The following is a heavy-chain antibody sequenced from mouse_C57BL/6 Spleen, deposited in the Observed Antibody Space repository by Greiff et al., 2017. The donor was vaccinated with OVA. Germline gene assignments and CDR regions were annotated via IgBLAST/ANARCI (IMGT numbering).Heavy chain of an antibody. D-gene: IGHD2-4*01. V-gene: IGHV5-6*03. CDR2: ISSGGSYT. J-gene: IGHJ2*01. Sequence: EVKLVESGGGLVKPGGSLKLSCAASGFTFSSYGMSWVRQTPDKRLEWVATISSGGSYTYYPDSVKGRFTISRDNAKNTLYLQMSSLKSEDTAMYYCARHYEYDDGYYFDYWGQGTTLTVSS. CDR1: GFTFSSYG. CDR3: ARHYEYDDGYYFDY.